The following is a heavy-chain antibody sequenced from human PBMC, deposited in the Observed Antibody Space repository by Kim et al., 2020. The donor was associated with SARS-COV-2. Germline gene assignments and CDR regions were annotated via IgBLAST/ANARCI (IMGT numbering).Heavy chain of an antibody. CDR3: ASPYGSGRYGGRRSFDY. CDR2: IYHSGST. J-gene: IGHJ4*02. Sequence: SETLSLTCTVSGYSISSGYYWGWIRQPPGKGLEWIGSIYHSGSTYYNPSLKSRVTISVDTSKNQFSLKLSSVTAADTAVYYCASPYGSGRYGGRRSFDYWGQGTLVTVSS. CDR1: GYSISSGYY. V-gene: IGHV4-38-2*02. D-gene: IGHD3-10*01.